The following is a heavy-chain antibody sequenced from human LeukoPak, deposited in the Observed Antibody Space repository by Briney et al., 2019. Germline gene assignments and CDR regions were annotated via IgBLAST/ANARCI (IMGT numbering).Heavy chain of an antibody. D-gene: IGHD6-6*01. V-gene: IGHV1-2*02. J-gene: IGHJ6*03. Sequence: GSSVKVSCKASGYTFTGYYMHWVRQAPGQGLEWMGWINPNSGGTNYAQKFQGRVTMTRDTSISTAYMELSRPRSDDTAVYYCARRRQLVLTVYYYYYMDVWGKGTTVTVSS. CDR2: INPNSGGT. CDR3: ARRRQLVLTVYYYYYMDV. CDR1: GYTFTGYY.